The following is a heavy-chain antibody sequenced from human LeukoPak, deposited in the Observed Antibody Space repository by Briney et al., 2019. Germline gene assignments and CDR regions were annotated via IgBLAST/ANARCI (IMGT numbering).Heavy chain of an antibody. CDR3: ARGLGYSYALDY. Sequence: GGSLRLSCAASGLTFSSYTMNWVRQAPGKGLEWVSSISSSSTSIYYADSVKGRFTISRDNARNSGYLRMNSLRAEDTAVYYCARGLGYSYALDYWGQGTLVTVSS. D-gene: IGHD5-18*01. V-gene: IGHV3-21*01. CDR2: ISSSSTSI. CDR1: GLTFSSYT. J-gene: IGHJ4*02.